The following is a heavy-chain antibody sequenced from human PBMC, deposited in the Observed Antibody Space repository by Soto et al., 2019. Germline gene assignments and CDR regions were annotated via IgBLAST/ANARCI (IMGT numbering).Heavy chain of an antibody. Sequence: QGQLQESGPGLVKPWETLSLTCTDSGGSISSYYWSWSRQPPGKGLDWIGFIFYSGSTSYNPSLKSRVTISIDTSEYQFSLKLNSVTAADTAVYYCASMIGDPVLSFDSWGQGTLVAVSS. V-gene: IGHV4-59*01. CDR1: GGSISSYY. CDR3: ASMIGDPVLSFDS. CDR2: IFYSGST. D-gene: IGHD3-10*02. J-gene: IGHJ5*01.